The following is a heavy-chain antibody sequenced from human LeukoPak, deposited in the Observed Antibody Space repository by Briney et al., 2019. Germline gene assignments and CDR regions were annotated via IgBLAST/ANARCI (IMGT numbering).Heavy chain of an antibody. CDR3: ARDVRVVGYYYYMDV. V-gene: IGHV3-21*01. CDR2: ISSSSSYI. Sequence: GESLRLSCAASGFTFSSYSMNWVRQAPGKGLEWVSSISSSSSYIYYADSVKGRFTISRGNAKNSLYLQMNSLRAEDTAVYYCARDVRVVGYYYYMDVWGKGTTVTVSS. J-gene: IGHJ6*03. D-gene: IGHD2-2*01. CDR1: GFTFSSYS.